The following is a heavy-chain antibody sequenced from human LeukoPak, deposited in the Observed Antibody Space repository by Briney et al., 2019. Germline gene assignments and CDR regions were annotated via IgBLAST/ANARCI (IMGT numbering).Heavy chain of an antibody. CDR1: GFTFSTYN. CDR3: ARGRGRDGYTYGAFDI. CDR2: ISSSRSYI. Sequence: PGGSLRLSCAASGFTFSTYNMNWVRQAPGKGREWVSSISSSRSYIYYADSVEGRFTISSDNAKNSMYLQMNRLRAEDQAVYYFARGRGRDGYTYGAFDIWGQGTMVTVSS. V-gene: IGHV3-21*01. J-gene: IGHJ3*02. D-gene: IGHD5-24*01.